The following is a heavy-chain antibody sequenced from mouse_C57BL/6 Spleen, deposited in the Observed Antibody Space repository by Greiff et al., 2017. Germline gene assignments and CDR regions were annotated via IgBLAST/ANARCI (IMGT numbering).Heavy chain of an antibody. CDR1: GYTFTSYW. CDR2: IDPSDSYT. D-gene: IGHD1-1*01. CDR3: ARRVLPSYYFDY. V-gene: IGHV1-69*01. Sequence: QVQLQQSGAELVMPGASVKLSCKASGYTFTSYWMHWVKQRPGQGLEWIGEIDPSDSYTNYNQKFKGKSTLTVDKSSSTAYMQLSSLTSEDSAVYYCARRVLPSYYFDYWGQGTTLTVSS. J-gene: IGHJ2*01.